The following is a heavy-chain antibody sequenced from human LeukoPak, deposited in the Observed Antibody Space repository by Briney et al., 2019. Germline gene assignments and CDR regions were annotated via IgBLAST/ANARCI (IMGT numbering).Heavy chain of an antibody. CDR3: AKRRRLELLYYYYMDV. Sequence: PGGSLRLSCAASGFTFSSYSMNWVRQAPGKGLEWVSSISSSSSYIYYADSVKGRFTISRDNAKNSLYLQMNSLRAEDTAVYYCAKRRRLELLYYYYMDVWGKGTTVTVSS. D-gene: IGHD1-7*01. V-gene: IGHV3-21*04. J-gene: IGHJ6*03. CDR2: ISSSSSYI. CDR1: GFTFSSYS.